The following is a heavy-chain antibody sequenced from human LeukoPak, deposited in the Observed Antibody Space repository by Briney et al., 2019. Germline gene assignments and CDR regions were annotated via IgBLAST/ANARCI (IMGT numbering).Heavy chain of an antibody. D-gene: IGHD4-17*01. V-gene: IGHV4-39*01. J-gene: IGHJ4*02. CDR3: ARHWGGPVTNPYYFDY. CDR2: IYYSGST. Sequence: SETLSLTCTVSGGSISSSFHYWGWIRQPPGKGLEWIGSIYYSGSTYYNPSLKSRVTISVDTSKNQFSLKLSSVTAADTAVYYCARHWGGPVTNPYYFDYWGQGTLVSASS. CDR1: GGSISSSFHY.